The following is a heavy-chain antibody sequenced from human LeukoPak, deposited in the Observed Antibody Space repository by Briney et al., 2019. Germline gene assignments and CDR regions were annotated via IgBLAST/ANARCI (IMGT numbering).Heavy chain of an antibody. J-gene: IGHJ5*02. CDR3: ARDLIAVRPGWFDP. Sequence: GASVKVSCKASGYTFTTYGISWVRLAPGQGLEWMGWISAYNGNTNYAQQFQGRVTMITDTSMSTAYMELRSLRSDDTAVYYCARDLIAVRPGWFDPWGQGSLVTVSS. CDR1: GYTFTTYG. V-gene: IGHV1-18*01. D-gene: IGHD6-6*01. CDR2: ISAYNGNT.